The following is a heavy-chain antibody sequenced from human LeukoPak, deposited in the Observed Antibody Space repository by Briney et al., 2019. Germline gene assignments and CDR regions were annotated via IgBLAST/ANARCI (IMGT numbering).Heavy chain of an antibody. CDR1: GFTFSSYA. J-gene: IGHJ4*02. CDR3: ASSCSGGTCYYFFDS. D-gene: IGHD2-15*01. Sequence: GGSLRLSCAASGFTFSSYAMSWVRQAPGKGLEWVSAISGSGGSTYYADSVKGRFTISRDNAKNSLYLQMNSLRAEDTAVYYCASSCSGGTCYYFFDSWGQGTLVTVSS. CDR2: ISGSGGST. V-gene: IGHV3-23*01.